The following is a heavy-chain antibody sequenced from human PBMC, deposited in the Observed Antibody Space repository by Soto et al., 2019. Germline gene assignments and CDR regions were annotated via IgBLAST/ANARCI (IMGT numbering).Heavy chain of an antibody. V-gene: IGHV4-39*01. Sequence: SETLSLTCTVSGGSISSSSYYWGWIRQPPGKGLEWIGSIYYSGSTYYNPSLKSRVTISVDTSKNQFSLKLSSVTAADTAVYYCARGIAVAGYYFDYWGQGTLVTVSP. CDR2: IYYSGST. CDR3: ARGIAVAGYYFDY. D-gene: IGHD6-19*01. CDR1: GGSISSSSYY. J-gene: IGHJ4*02.